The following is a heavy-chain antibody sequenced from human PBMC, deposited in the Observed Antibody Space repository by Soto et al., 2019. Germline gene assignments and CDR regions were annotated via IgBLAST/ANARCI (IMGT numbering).Heavy chain of an antibody. CDR3: ARARSGSYYEGVDY. CDR1: GFTFSSYS. V-gene: IGHV3-48*02. Sequence: EVQLVESGGGLVQPGGSLRLSCAASGFTFSSYSMNWVRQAPGKGLEWVSYISSSSSTIYYADSVKGRFTISRDNAKNSLYLQMNGLRDEDTAVYYCARARSGSYYEGVDYWGQGTLVTVSS. D-gene: IGHD3-10*01. CDR2: ISSSSSTI. J-gene: IGHJ4*02.